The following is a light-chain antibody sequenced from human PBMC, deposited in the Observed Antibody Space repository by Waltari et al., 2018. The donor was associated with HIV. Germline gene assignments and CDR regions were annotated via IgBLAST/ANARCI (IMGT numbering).Light chain of an antibody. V-gene: IGKV3-20*01. Sequence: EVVLTQSPGTLSLSTGERATLSCRASQSVTSIYLAWFQQKPVQATRLRIYGASNRATGIPDSFSGSGSGTEFTLTISRLEPEDFAVYYCQQYGTSPPYTFGQGTKLEI. CDR1: QSVTSIY. CDR2: GAS. J-gene: IGKJ2*01. CDR3: QQYGTSPPYT.